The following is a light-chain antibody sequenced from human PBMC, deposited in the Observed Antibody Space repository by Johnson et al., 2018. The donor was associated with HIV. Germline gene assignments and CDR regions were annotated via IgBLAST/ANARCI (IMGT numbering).Light chain of an antibody. CDR1: SSNIGNNY. CDR3: GTWDSSLSAYV. CDR2: DSY. J-gene: IGLJ1*01. Sequence: QSVLTQPPSVSAAPGQKVTISCSGSSSNIGNNYVSWYQQLPGTAPKLLIYDSYKRPSGIPDRFSGSKSGTSATLGITGLQTGDEADYYCGTWDSSLSAYVFGTWTKFTVL. V-gene: IGLV1-51*01.